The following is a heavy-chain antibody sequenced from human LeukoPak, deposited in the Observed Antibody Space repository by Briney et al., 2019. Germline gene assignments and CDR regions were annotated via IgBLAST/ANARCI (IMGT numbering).Heavy chain of an antibody. J-gene: IGHJ4*02. D-gene: IGHD3-10*01. CDR2: IYYSGST. CDR3: ARVGSGAYLDYFDY. V-gene: IGHV4-59*01. CDR1: GGSISSYY. Sequence: SETLSLTCTVSGGSISSYYWSWIRQPPGKGVEWIGYIYYSGSTNYNPSLKSRVTISVDTSKNQISLKLSSVTAADTAVYYCARVGSGAYLDYFDYWGQGTLVTVSS.